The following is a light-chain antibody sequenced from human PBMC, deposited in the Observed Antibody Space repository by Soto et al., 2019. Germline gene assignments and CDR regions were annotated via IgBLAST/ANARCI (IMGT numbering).Light chain of an antibody. CDR1: QSVSSN. V-gene: IGKV3-15*01. CDR3: QQYNNWTSWT. CDR2: GAS. J-gene: IGKJ1*01. Sequence: EVVMTQSPATLSVSPGERATLSCRASQSVSSNLAWYQQKPGQAPRLLIYGASTRATGIPARFSGRGSGTDSTLTITSLQSEDFAVYYCQQYNNWTSWTFGQGTKVEIK.